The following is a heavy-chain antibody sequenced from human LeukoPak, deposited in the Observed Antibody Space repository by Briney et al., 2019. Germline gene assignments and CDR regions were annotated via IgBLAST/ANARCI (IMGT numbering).Heavy chain of an antibody. CDR1: GFTFSDYY. Sequence: GGSLRLSCAASGFTFSDYYMSWIRQAPGKGLEWVSAISGSGGSTYYADSVKGRFTISRDNSKNTLYLQMNSLRAEDTAVYYCAKRLDFWSGYYISPGDAFDIWGQGTMVTVSS. D-gene: IGHD3-3*01. J-gene: IGHJ3*02. CDR2: ISGSGGST. V-gene: IGHV3-23*01. CDR3: AKRLDFWSGYYISPGDAFDI.